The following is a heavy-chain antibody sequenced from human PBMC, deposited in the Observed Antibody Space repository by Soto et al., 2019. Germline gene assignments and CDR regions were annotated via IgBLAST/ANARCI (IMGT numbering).Heavy chain of an antibody. V-gene: IGHV1-3*01. D-gene: IGHD4-4*01. Sequence: QVQLVQSGAEVKKPGASVKVSCKASGHTFTRYAMHWVRQAPGQRLEWMGWINAGDGNTKYSQKFQGRVTITRDTSASTAYRELSSLRSEDTAVYYCARDAMTTEFDYWGQGTLVTVSS. CDR2: INAGDGNT. CDR1: GHTFTRYA. J-gene: IGHJ4*02. CDR3: ARDAMTTEFDY.